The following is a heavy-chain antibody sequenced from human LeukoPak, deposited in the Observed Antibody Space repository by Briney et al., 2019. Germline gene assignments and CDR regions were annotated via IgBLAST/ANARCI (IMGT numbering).Heavy chain of an antibody. V-gene: IGHV3-23*01. J-gene: IGHJ3*02. CDR2: ISGSGGST. D-gene: IGHD3-22*01. CDR3: ASDGSSGYYDAFDI. CDR1: GFTFSSYA. Sequence: GGSLSLSCAASGFTFSSYAMSWVRQAPGKGREGVSAISGSGGSTYYADSVKGRFTISRDNSKNTLYLQMNSLRAEDTAVYYCASDGSSGYYDAFDIWGQGTMVTVSS.